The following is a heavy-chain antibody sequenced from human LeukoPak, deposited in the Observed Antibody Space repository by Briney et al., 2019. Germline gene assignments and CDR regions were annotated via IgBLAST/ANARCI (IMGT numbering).Heavy chain of an antibody. V-gene: IGHV3-33*06. CDR2: IWYDGSHK. Sequence: PGGSLRLSCGASGFTFSSYGVNWLRQAPGKGLEWVAVIWYDGSHKYYADSVKGRFTISRDNSKNTLYLQMNSLRAEDTAVYYCAKGRTGSSSVWPGGDWGQGTLVTVSS. CDR3: AKGRTGSSSVWPGGD. D-gene: IGHD6-19*01. CDR1: GFTFSSYG. J-gene: IGHJ4*02.